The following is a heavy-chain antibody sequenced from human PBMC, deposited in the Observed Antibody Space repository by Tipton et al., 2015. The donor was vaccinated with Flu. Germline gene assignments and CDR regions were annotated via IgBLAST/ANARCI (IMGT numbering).Heavy chain of an antibody. CDR3: ARHSSSAYYYMDV. CDR2: IYYSGST. Sequence: TLSLTCTVSGGSISSSSYYWGWIRQPPGKGLEWIGSIYYSGSTYYNPSLKSRVTISVDTSKNQFSLKLSSVTAADTAVYYCARHSSSAYYYMDVWGKGTTVTVSS. CDR1: GGSISSSSYY. V-gene: IGHV4-39*01. D-gene: IGHD6-6*01. J-gene: IGHJ6*03.